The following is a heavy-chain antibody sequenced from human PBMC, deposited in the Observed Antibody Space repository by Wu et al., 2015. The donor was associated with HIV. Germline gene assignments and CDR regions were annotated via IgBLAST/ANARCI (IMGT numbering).Heavy chain of an antibody. CDR2: TSPYSGDT. CDR1: AIGSPVYG. D-gene: IGHD2-8*01. V-gene: IGHV1-18*01. Sequence: QVQLVQSGPDVKKPGAVSEGVPAPLPAIGSPVYGITWVRQAPGQGLEWMGWTSPYSGDTNLAQRFQDRLTVTIDIPTTTAYMELRSLRSDDTAVYYCARTVNGEDYLDFWGQGTLVTVSS. CDR3: ARTVNGEDYLDF. J-gene: IGHJ4*02.